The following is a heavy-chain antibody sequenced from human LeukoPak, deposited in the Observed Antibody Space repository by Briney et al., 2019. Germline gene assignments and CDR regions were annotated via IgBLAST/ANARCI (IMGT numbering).Heavy chain of an antibody. CDR1: GSTFSSYG. V-gene: IGHV3-33*01. CDR3: ARDRDYYDSSGYHDY. Sequence: GGSLRLSCAASGSTFSSYGMHWVRQAPGKGLEWVAVIWYDGSNKYYADSVKGRFTISRDNSKNTLYLQMNSLRAEDTAVYYCARDRDYYDSSGYHDYWGQGTLVTVSS. D-gene: IGHD3-22*01. J-gene: IGHJ4*02. CDR2: IWYDGSNK.